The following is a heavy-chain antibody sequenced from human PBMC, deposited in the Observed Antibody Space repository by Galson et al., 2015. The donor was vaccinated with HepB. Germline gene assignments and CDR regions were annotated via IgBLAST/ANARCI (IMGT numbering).Heavy chain of an antibody. CDR3: ASDGGWDYAFDY. D-gene: IGHD5-12*01. CDR1: GFTVSSNY. V-gene: IGHV3-53*04. CDR2: IYSGGST. J-gene: IGHJ4*02. Sequence: SLRLSCAASGFTVSSNYMSWVRQAPGKGLEWVSVIYSGGSTYYADSVKGRFTISRHNFKNTLYFQMNSLSAEDTAVYYCASDGGWDYAFDYWGQGTLVTVSS.